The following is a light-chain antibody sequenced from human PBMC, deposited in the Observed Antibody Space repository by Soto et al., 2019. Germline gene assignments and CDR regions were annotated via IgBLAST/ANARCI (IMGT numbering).Light chain of an antibody. CDR3: SSYTSSIL. J-gene: IGLJ2*01. V-gene: IGLV2-14*01. CDR1: SSDVGGYNY. Sequence: QSVLTQPASASGSPGQSITISCTGTSSDVGGYNYVCWYQQHPGKAPKLMIYDLSNRPSVVSNRFSGSKSGTTASLTLSWLHAEDEADYYCSSYTSSILFGGGTKLTVL. CDR2: DLS.